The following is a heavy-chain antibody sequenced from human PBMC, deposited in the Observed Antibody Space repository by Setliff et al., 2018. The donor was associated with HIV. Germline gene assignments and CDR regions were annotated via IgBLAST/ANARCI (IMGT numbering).Heavy chain of an antibody. Sequence: GGSLRLSCAASGFNFSNTWMNWVRQAPGKGLEWVGRIKTKADGGTADYAAPVKGRFTISRDDSKNMLFVQMSSLRSEDTAVYYCSRGGPQWELLPSDYWGQGTLVTVSS. CDR1: GFNFSNTW. CDR2: IKTKADGGTA. CDR3: SRGGPQWELLPSDY. V-gene: IGHV3-15*07. D-gene: IGHD1-26*01. J-gene: IGHJ4*02.